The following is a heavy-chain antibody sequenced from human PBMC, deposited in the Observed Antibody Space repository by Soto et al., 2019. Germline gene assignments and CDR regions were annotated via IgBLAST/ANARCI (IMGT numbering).Heavy chain of an antibody. Sequence: LSLTCTVSGGSISSGGYYWSWIRQHPGKGLEWIGYTHYSGTAYYNPSLTSRVSISVDTSKNQLSLMLSSVTAADTAVYYCARVYRTGVIGQYFDNWGQGTRVTVSS. D-gene: IGHD3-16*02. CDR3: ARVYRTGVIGQYFDN. CDR1: GGSISSGGYY. CDR2: THYSGTA. V-gene: IGHV4-31*03. J-gene: IGHJ4*02.